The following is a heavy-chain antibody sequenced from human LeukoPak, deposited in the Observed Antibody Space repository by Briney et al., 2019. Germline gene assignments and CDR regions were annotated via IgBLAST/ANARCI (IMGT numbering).Heavy chain of an antibody. V-gene: IGHV3-30-3*01. CDR2: ISYDGSNK. J-gene: IGHJ4*02. CDR3: AKEKRLSLDY. D-gene: IGHD1-1*01. Sequence: GGSLRLSCAASGFTFSNYAIHWVRQAPGKGLEWVAVISYDGSNKYYADSVKGRFTISRDNSKNTVYLQMNNLRAEDTAVYYCAKEKRLSLDYWGQGTLVTVSS. CDR1: GFTFSNYA.